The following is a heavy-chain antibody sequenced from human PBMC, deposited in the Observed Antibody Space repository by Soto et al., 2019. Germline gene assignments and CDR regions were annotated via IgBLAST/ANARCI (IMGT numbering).Heavy chain of an antibody. Sequence: GSLRLSCVASGFTFSNYNMNWVRQAPGKGLEWVSHISGTGVYIHYADAVKGRFTISRDNAKSSVYLQMNSLRAEDTAVYYCAREGALKPFSSWGQGALVTV. CDR3: AREGALKPFSS. V-gene: IGHV3-21*01. CDR2: ISGTGVYI. J-gene: IGHJ5*02. CDR1: GFTFSNYN.